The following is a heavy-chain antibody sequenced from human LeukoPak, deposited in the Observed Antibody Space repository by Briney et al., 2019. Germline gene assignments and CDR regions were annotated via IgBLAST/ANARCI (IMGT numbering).Heavy chain of an antibody. CDR2: ISSSGSTI. J-gene: IGHJ4*02. D-gene: IGHD6-13*01. V-gene: IGHV3-48*03. CDR1: GFTFSSYE. CDR3: AREGAAAGFDY. Sequence: PGGSLRLSCAASGFTFSSYEMNWVRQAPGKGLEWVSYISSSGSTIYYADSVKGRFTISRDNAKNSLYLQMNSLRAEDTAVYYCAREGAAAGFDYWGQGTLVTVSS.